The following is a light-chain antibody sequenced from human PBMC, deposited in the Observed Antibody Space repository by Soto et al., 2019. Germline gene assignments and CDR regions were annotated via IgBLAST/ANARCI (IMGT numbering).Light chain of an antibody. CDR1: SSDVGSYDR. J-gene: IGLJ3*02. CDR3: SSSLGGPTWV. Sequence: QSALTQPASVSGSPGQWITISCTGSSSDVGSYDRVSWYQQYPGKAPTLMIYEVNKRPSGISNRFSGPKSGNTASLTISGLQTDNEAPYYCSSSLGGPTWVLGRGTTQTL. V-gene: IGLV2-23*02. CDR2: EVN.